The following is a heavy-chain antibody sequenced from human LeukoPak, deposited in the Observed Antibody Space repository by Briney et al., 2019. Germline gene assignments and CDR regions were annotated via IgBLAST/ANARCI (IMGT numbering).Heavy chain of an antibody. J-gene: IGHJ4*02. CDR2: ISAYNGNT. Sequence: ASVKVSCKASGYTFTSYGISWVRQAPGQGLEWMGWISAYNGNTNYAQKLQGRVTMTTDTSTGTAYMELRSLRADDTAVYYCARTPSPRYCSSTSCYYFDYWGQGTLVTVSS. V-gene: IGHV1-18*01. D-gene: IGHD2-2*01. CDR3: ARTPSPRYCSSTSCYYFDY. CDR1: GYTFTSYG.